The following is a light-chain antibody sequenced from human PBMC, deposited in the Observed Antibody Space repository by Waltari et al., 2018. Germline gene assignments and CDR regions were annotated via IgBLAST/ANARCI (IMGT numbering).Light chain of an antibody. Sequence: QSALTQPPSASGSPGQSVTISCTGTNSDVGTYNYVSWFQQHPGRAPKLLIYEVNKRPSGVPSRFSGSKSDNRASLTVSGLQADDEAVYHCSSYAGSNTLVFGGGTKLTVL. CDR3: SSYAGSNTLV. J-gene: IGLJ2*01. CDR2: EVN. CDR1: NSDVGTYNY. V-gene: IGLV2-8*01.